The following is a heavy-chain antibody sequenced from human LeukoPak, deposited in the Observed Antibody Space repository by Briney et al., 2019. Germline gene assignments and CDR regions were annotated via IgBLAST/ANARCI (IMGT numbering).Heavy chain of an antibody. J-gene: IGHJ6*03. V-gene: IGHV4-4*07. CDR3: AREVADYGGYYYYHYMDV. Sequence: PSETLSLTCIVSGYSISNGYYWSWIRQPAGKGLEWIGRIYTSGSNNYNPSLKSRVTMSVDTSKNQFSLKLSSVTAADTAMYYCAREVADYGGYYYYHYMDVWGKGTTVTISS. CDR1: GYSISNGYY. D-gene: IGHD4-23*01. CDR2: IYTSGSN.